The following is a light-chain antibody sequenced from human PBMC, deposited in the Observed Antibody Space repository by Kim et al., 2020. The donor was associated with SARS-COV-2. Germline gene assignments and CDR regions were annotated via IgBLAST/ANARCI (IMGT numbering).Light chain of an antibody. Sequence: ASVGDRVTITGRASQDINIYLALFLQRPGEVPKRLIYAASALQHGVPSRFSGSGSGTEFTLTINSLQPEDFGTYYCLQHNTYPRTFGPGTKVEIK. V-gene: IGKV1-17*03. CDR2: AAS. CDR3: LQHNTYPRT. J-gene: IGKJ1*01. CDR1: QDINIY.